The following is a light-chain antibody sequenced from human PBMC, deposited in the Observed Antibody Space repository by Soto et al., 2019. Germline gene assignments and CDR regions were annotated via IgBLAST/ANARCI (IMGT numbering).Light chain of an antibody. Sequence: DIQMTQSPSTLSASVGDRVTITCRASQSISSWLAWYQQKPGKAPKLLIYDASSLESGDPSRFSGSGSGTECHLTISSLQPDDFATYYCLQYNSYPFTFGQGTKLEIK. V-gene: IGKV1-5*01. CDR3: LQYNSYPFT. J-gene: IGKJ2*01. CDR2: DAS. CDR1: QSISSW.